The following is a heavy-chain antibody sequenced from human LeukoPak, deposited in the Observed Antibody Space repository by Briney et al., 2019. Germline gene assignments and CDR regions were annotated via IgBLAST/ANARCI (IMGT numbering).Heavy chain of an antibody. J-gene: IGHJ6*01. V-gene: IGHV4-31*03. Sequence: SETLSLTCTVSGVSISSDGYYWSWVRQHPEKGLVWICYISYSGGTLYNPSLKSRVAISIDTSKNQFSLRLRSVTAADTAVYYCAEDRGLVGERYSYQFYGMDVWGQGTAVTVSS. CDR1: GVSISSDGYY. CDR2: ISYSGGT. D-gene: IGHD3-9*01. CDR3: AEDRGLVGERYSYQFYGMDV.